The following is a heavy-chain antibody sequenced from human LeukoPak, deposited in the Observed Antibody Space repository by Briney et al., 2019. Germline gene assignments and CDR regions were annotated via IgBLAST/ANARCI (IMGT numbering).Heavy chain of an antibody. CDR1: GFTFSSYE. V-gene: IGHV3-48*03. CDR2: ISSSGSTI. CDR3: AREGVAVRGALNWFDP. J-gene: IGHJ5*02. D-gene: IGHD3-10*01. Sequence: GGSLRLSCAASGFTFSSYEMNWVRQAPGKGLEWVSYISSSGSTIYYADSVKGRFTISRDNAKNSLYLQMNSLRAEDTAVYYCAREGVAVRGALNWFDPWGQGTLVTVSS.